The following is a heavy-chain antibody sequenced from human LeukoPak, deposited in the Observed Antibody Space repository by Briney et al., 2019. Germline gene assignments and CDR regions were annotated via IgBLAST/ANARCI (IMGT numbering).Heavy chain of an antibody. CDR1: GYTFINYY. CDR2: VNPTSGDT. Sequence: GAPVKVSCKASGYTFINYYLHWVRQAPGQGLEWMGIVNPTSGDTKYAQKLQGRVTMTRDTSTSTIYIEISSLTSDDTAVYLCARERGGHYDRSGYAFDYWGQGTLVTVSS. V-gene: IGHV1-46*04. CDR3: ARERGGHYDRSGYAFDY. J-gene: IGHJ4*02. D-gene: IGHD3-22*01.